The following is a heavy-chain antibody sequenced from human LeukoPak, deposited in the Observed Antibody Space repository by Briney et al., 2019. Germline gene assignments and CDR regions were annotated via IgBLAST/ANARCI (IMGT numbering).Heavy chain of an antibody. CDR2: IYTSGST. CDR1: GGSISSSSFY. V-gene: IGHV4-61*02. Sequence: SETLSLTCTVSGGSISSSSFYWSWIRQPAGKGLEWIGRIYTSGSTNYNPSLKSRVTMSVDTSKNQFSLKLSSVTAADTAVYYCARGVVIAPQTFDYWGQGTLVTVSS. D-gene: IGHD2-21*01. CDR3: ARGVVIAPQTFDY. J-gene: IGHJ4*02.